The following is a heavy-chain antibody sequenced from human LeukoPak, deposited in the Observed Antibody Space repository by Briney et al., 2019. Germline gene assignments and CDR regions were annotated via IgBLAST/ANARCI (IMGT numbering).Heavy chain of an antibody. CDR1: GGSINTYY. CDR3: ARHNKPPTYYYGSGSYFDS. Sequence: PSETLSLTCTVPGGSINTYYWSWIRQPPGKGLEWIGNIHYRGSPNYNPSLKSRVTISVDTSNNQFSLKLRSVTAADTAVYYCARHNKPPTYYYGSGSYFDSWGQGTLVTVSS. J-gene: IGHJ4*02. V-gene: IGHV4-59*08. D-gene: IGHD3-10*01. CDR2: IHYRGSP.